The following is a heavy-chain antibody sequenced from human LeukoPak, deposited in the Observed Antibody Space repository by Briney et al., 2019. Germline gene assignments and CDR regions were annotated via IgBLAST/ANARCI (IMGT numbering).Heavy chain of an antibody. J-gene: IGHJ5*02. V-gene: IGHV3-30*18. D-gene: IGHD6-19*01. CDR1: GFTFSTYG. CDR2: ISYDGSNK. CDR3: AKDAYSSGVNSFGP. Sequence: GGSLRLSCAASGFTFSTYGMHWVRQAPGKGLEWVGVISYDGSNKYYVDSVKGRFTISRDNSKNTLYLQMNSLRDEDAAVYYCAKDAYSSGVNSFGPWGQGTLVTVSS.